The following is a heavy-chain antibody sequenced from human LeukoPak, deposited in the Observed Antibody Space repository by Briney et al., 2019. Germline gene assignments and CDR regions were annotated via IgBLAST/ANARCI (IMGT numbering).Heavy chain of an antibody. Sequence: SETLSLTCTVSGGSISSYYWSWIRQPPGKGLEWIGYIYYSGSTNYNPSLKSRVTISVDTSKNQFSLKLSSVSAADTAVYYCAREDTQRDLDYWGQGTLVTVSS. CDR2: IYYSGST. V-gene: IGHV4-59*12. CDR1: GGSISSYY. J-gene: IGHJ4*02. D-gene: IGHD5-18*01. CDR3: AREDTQRDLDY.